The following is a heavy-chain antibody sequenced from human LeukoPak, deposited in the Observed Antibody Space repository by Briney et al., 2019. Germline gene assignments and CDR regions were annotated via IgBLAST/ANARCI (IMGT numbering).Heavy chain of an antibody. CDR2: INPHGSRT. J-gene: IGHJ4*02. D-gene: IGHD1-14*01. Sequence: PGGSLRLSCAASGFTFSSNWMHWVRQGPGKGLVWVSRINPHGSRTDYAESVKGRFTISRDNAKNTLSLEMNSLGDEDTAVYYCSRDFNGRNDFWGQGTLVTVSS. V-gene: IGHV3-74*01. CDR1: GFTFSSNW. CDR3: SRDFNGRNDF.